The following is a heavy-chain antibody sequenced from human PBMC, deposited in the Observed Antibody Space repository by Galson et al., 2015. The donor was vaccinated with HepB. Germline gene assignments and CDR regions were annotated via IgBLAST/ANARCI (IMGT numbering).Heavy chain of an antibody. CDR3: ARVLMYYYDSSGVDV. Sequence: SLRLSCAASGFTFSSYWMHWVRQAPGKGLVWVSRINSDGSSTSYADSVKGRFTISRDNAKNTLYLQMNSLRAEDTAVYYCARVLMYYYDSSGVDVWGQGTTVTVSS. CDR1: GFTFSSYW. V-gene: IGHV3-74*01. D-gene: IGHD3-22*01. J-gene: IGHJ6*02. CDR2: INSDGSST.